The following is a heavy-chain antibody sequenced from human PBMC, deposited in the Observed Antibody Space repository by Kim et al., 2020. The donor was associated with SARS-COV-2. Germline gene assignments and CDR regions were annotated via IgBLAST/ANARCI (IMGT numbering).Heavy chain of an antibody. D-gene: IGHD4-17*01. J-gene: IGHJ4*02. CDR3: ASSDNDYGGNY. V-gene: IGHV3-48*04. CDR2: I. Sequence: IYYADSVKGRFTISRDNAKNSLYLQMNSLRAEDTAVYYCASSDNDYGGNYWGQGTLVTVSS.